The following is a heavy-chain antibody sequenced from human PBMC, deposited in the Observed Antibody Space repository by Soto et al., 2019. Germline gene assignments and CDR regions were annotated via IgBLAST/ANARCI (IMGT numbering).Heavy chain of an antibody. CDR1: GLTFISYG. CDR2: IWYDGSNK. CDR3: ARDLAAADPPASLDY. J-gene: IGHJ4*02. D-gene: IGHD6-13*01. V-gene: IGHV3-33*01. Sequence: FKRHSYTASGLTFISYGMHLVSKETGKGLEWVAVIWYDGSNKYYADSVKGRFTISRDNSKNTLYLQMNSLRAEDTAVYYCARDLAAADPPASLDYWGQGTLVTVSS.